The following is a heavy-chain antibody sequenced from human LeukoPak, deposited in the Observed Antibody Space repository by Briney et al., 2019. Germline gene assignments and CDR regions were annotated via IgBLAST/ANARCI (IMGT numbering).Heavy chain of an antibody. Sequence: GGSLRLSCAASGFTFSSYGIHWVRQAPGKGLEWVAFIRYDGSNKYYTDSVKVRFTITRDNSKNTLYLQMNSLRAEDTAVYYCAKGRGWEASYYYFSMAVWGKGTTVTISS. CDR3: AKGRGWEASYYYFSMAV. J-gene: IGHJ6*04. V-gene: IGHV3-30*02. CDR2: IRYDGSNK. D-gene: IGHD1-26*01. CDR1: GFTFSSYG.